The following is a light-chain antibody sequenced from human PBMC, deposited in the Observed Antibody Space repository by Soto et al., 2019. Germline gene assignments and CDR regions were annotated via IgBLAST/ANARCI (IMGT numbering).Light chain of an antibody. CDR1: QSINNW. V-gene: IGKV1-5*03. Sequence: DIQMTQSPSTLSASVGDRVTITCRASQSINNWLAWYQQKPGKAPKLLIYEASALESGVPSRFSGSGSGTEFTLTISSLQPDDFATYYCQQYNSYSPGYTFGQGTKLEIK. CDR3: QQYNSYSPGYT. CDR2: EAS. J-gene: IGKJ2*01.